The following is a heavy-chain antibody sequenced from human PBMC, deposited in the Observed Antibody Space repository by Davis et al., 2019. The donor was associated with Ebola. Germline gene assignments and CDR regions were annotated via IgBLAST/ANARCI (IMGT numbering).Heavy chain of an antibody. CDR3: ASGILLVYYYGMGV. J-gene: IGHJ6*02. CDR1: GGSFSGYY. Sequence: MPSETLSLTCAVYGGSFSGYYWSWIRQPPGKGLEWIGEINHSGITNYNPSLQSPVTISVDTSKNQFSLKLSPVTAAGTAVYYCASGILLVYYYGMGVWGQWTTVTVSS. CDR2: INHSGIT. D-gene: IGHD3-10*01. V-gene: IGHV4-34*01.